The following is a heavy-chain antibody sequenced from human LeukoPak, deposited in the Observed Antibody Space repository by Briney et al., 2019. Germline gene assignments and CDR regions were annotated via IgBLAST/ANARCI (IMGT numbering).Heavy chain of an antibody. J-gene: IGHJ5*02. CDR3: AASPYDFWSANPPSWFDP. Sequence: SVKVSCKASGFTFTSSAVQWVRQARGQRLEWIGWIVVGSGNTNYAQKFQERVAITRDMSTSTAYMELSSLRSEDTAVYYCAASPYDFWSANPPSWFDPWGQGTLVTVSS. CDR2: IVVGSGNT. V-gene: IGHV1-58*01. CDR1: GFTFTSSA. D-gene: IGHD3-3*01.